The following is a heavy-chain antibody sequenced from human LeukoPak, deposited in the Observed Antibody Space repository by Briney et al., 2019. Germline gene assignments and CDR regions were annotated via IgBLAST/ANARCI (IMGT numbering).Heavy chain of an antibody. CDR3: ARECMDTTMVDAFDI. D-gene: IGHD5-18*01. CDR2: ISSSSNYI. J-gene: IGHJ3*02. CDR1: GFTFSDYI. V-gene: IGHV3-21*01. Sequence: GGSLRLSCAASGFTFSDYIMNWVRQAPGKGLEWVSYISSSSNYIYYADSVKGRFTISRDNAKNSLYLQMNSLRAEDTAVYYCARECMDTTMVDAFDIWGQGTMVIVSS.